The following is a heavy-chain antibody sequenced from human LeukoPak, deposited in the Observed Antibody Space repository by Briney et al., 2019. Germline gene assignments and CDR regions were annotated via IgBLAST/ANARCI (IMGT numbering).Heavy chain of an antibody. Sequence: GGSLRLSCAASGFTFSSYGMHWVRQAPGKGLEWVAVISYDGSNKYYADSVKGRFTISRDNSKNTLYLQMNSLRAEDTAVYYCAKEGPGTWSSGYYYYMDVWGKGTTVTVSS. CDR1: GFTFSSYG. D-gene: IGHD6-13*01. J-gene: IGHJ6*03. CDR3: AKEGPGTWSSGYYYYMDV. CDR2: ISYDGSNK. V-gene: IGHV3-30*18.